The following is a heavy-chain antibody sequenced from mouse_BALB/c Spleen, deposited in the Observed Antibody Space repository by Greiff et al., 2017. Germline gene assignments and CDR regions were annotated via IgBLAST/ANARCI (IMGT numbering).Heavy chain of an antibody. V-gene: IGHV1-5*01. CDR1: GYTFTSYW. CDR3: TRGDRYDVMDY. J-gene: IGHJ4*01. CDR2: IYPGNSDT. D-gene: IGHD2-14*01. Sequence: VQLQQSGTVLARPGASVKMSCKASGYTFTSYWMHWVKQRPGQGLEWIGAIYPGNSDTSYNQKFKGKAKLTAVTSTSTAYMELSILTNEDSAVYYCTRGDRYDVMDYWGQGTSVTVSS.